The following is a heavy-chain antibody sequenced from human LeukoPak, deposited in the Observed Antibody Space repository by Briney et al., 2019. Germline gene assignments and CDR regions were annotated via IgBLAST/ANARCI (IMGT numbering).Heavy chain of an antibody. J-gene: IGHJ4*02. Sequence: VASVKVSCKASGYTFTSYYMHWVRQAPGQGLEWMAVINPSGGSTTYAQKFQGRVTMTRNTSISTAYMELSSLRSEDTAVYYCARSWIAARWGYGYWGQGTLVTVSS. CDR2: INPSGGST. V-gene: IGHV1-46*01. D-gene: IGHD6-6*01. CDR1: GYTFTSYY. CDR3: ARSWIAARWGYGY.